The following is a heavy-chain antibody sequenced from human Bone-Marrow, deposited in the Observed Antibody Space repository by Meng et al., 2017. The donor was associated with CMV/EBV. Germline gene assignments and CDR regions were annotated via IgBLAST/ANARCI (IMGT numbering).Heavy chain of an antibody. Sequence: GSLRLSCTVSGGSISSSRYYWGWIRQPPGKGLEWIGTIYYSGSTYYNPSLKSRVTISVDTSKNHFSLRLSSVTAADTAVYYRARHFRYDFWSGWGWFDPWGQGTLVTVSS. CDR1: GGSISSSRYY. D-gene: IGHD3-3*01. CDR2: IYYSGST. V-gene: IGHV4-39*01. J-gene: IGHJ5*02. CDR3: ARHFRYDFWSGWGWFDP.